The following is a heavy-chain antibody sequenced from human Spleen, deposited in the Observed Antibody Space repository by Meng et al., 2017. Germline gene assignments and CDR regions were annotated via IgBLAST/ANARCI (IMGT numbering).Heavy chain of an antibody. CDR1: GFTVSSNY. V-gene: IGHV3-53*01. J-gene: IGHJ6*02. D-gene: IGHD6-13*01. Sequence: GGSLRLSCTASGFTVSSNYMSWVRQTPGKGLEWVSVIYSGGSTFYADSVKGRFTLSRHNSQNTLYLQMNSLRAEDTAVYYCANWHSSSWYSSSRYYYYYGMDVWGQGTTVTVSS. CDR2: IYSGGST. CDR3: ANWHSSSWYSSSRYYYYYGMDV.